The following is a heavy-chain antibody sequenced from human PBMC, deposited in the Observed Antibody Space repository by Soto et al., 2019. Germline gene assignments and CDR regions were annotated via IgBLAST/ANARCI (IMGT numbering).Heavy chain of an antibody. V-gene: IGHV3-30-3*01. CDR1: GFTFSSYA. J-gene: IGHJ4*02. Sequence: PGGSMRLSSAAAGFTFSSYAMRWVRQAPGKGLEWVAVISSDGSNKYYADSVKGRFTISRDNSKNTLYLQMNSLRAEDTAVYYCARYGASEDDPDFDYWGQGTLVTVSS. CDR3: ARYGASEDDPDFDY. D-gene: IGHD3-10*01. CDR2: ISSDGSNK.